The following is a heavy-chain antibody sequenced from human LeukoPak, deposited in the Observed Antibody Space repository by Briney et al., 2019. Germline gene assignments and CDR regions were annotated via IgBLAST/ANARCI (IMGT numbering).Heavy chain of an antibody. J-gene: IGHJ3*02. V-gene: IGHV4-59*08. CDR1: GGSISSYY. D-gene: IGHD6-6*01. CDR2: IYYSGST. Sequence: PSETLSLTCTVSGGSISSYYWSWIRQPPGKGLEWIGYIYYSGSTNYNPSLKSRVTISVDTSKNQFSLKLSSVTAADTAVYYCARHTQLLDAFDIWGQGTMVTVSS. CDR3: ARHTQLLDAFDI.